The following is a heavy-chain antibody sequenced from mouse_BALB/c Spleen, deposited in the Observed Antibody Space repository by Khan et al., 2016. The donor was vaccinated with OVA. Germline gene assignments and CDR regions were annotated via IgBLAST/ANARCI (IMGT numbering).Heavy chain of an antibody. D-gene: IGHD2-1*01. CDR1: GFTIKDTY. Sequence: VQLQQSRAELLKPGASVTLSCTSSGFTIKDTYMYWVKQRPEQGLEWFGRFDPANGDTKYDPQFQGQATITADTSSNTASLQLSSRTTEDTAGYYCATRYGNPFAYWGQGTLVTVSA. CDR3: ATRYGNPFAY. V-gene: IGHV14-3*02. CDR2: FDPANGDT. J-gene: IGHJ3*01.